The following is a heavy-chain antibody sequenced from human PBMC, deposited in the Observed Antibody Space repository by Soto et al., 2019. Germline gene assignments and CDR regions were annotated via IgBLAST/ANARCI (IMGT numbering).Heavy chain of an antibody. CDR3: ARGGSGGYSSSWYYYGMDV. Sequence: QVQLVQSGAEVKKPGSSVKVSCKASGGTFSSYAISWVRQAPGQGLEWMGGIIPIFGTANYAQKFQGRVTITADESTSTAYMELSSLRSEDTAVYYCARGGSGGYSSSWYYYGMDVWGQGTTVTVPS. D-gene: IGHD6-13*01. CDR1: GGTFSSYA. V-gene: IGHV1-69*01. CDR2: IIPIFGTA. J-gene: IGHJ6*02.